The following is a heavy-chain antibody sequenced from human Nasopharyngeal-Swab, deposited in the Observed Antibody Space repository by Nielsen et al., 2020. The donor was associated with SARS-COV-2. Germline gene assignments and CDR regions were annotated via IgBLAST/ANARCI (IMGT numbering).Heavy chain of an antibody. V-gene: IGHV3-23*01. CDR2: ISGSGGST. D-gene: IGHD1-26*01. CDR3: AKVPYSGSYQTPVNWFDP. J-gene: IGHJ5*02. Sequence: WIRQPPGKGLEWVSAISGSGGSTYYADSVKGWFTISRDNSKNTLYLQMNRLRAEDTAVYYCAKVPYSGSYQTPVNWFDPWGQGTLVTVSS.